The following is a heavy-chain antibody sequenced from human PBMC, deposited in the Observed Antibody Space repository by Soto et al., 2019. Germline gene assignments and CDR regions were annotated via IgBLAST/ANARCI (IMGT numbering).Heavy chain of an antibody. J-gene: IGHJ4*01. Sequence: TVSGGSISSSSYYWGWIRQPPGKGLEWIGSIYYSGSTYYNPSLKSRVTISVDTSKNQFSLKLSSVTAADTAVYYCARPPPVSSLREYYFDYWGHGTLVTVSS. CDR2: IYYSGST. V-gene: IGHV4-39*01. CDR3: ARPPPVSSLREYYFDY. D-gene: IGHD6-6*01. CDR1: GGSISSSSYY.